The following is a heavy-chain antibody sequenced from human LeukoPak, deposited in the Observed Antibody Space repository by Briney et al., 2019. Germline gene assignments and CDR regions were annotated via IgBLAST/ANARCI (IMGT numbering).Heavy chain of an antibody. CDR1: GFTFSDYY. D-gene: IGHD3-22*01. CDR3: AKGPRVDSSGSRYFDY. V-gene: IGHV3-11*01. CDR2: ISSSGSTI. Sequence: PGGSLRLSCAASGFTFSDYYMSWIRQAPGKGLEWVSYISSSGSTIYYADSVKGRFTISRDNAKNTLYLQMNSLRAEDTAVYYCAKGPRVDSSGSRYFDYWGQGTLVTVSS. J-gene: IGHJ4*02.